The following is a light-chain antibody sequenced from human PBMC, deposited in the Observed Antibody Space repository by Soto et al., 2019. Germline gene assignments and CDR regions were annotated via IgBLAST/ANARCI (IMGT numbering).Light chain of an antibody. J-gene: IGLJ1*01. CDR2: DVS. V-gene: IGLV2-14*01. Sequence: QSVLTQPASVSGSPGQSITISCTGTSSDVGGYNYVSWYQQHPGKVPKLMIYDVSNRPSGVSNRFSGSKSGNTASLTISGLQAEDEADYYCSSYTSSGTRVFGTGTKLTVL. CDR3: SSYTSSGTRV. CDR1: SSDVGGYNY.